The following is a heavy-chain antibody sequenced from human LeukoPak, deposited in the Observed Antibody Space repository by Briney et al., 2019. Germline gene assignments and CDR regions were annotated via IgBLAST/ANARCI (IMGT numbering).Heavy chain of an antibody. D-gene: IGHD3-10*01. CDR3: AREGGMRPLLWFGELTVYYFDY. Sequence: PSETLSLTCTVSGGSISSGSYYWSWIRQPAGKGLEWIGRIYTSGSTNYNPSLKSRVTISVDTSKNQFSLELSSVTAADTALYYCAREGGMRPLLWFGELTVYYFDYWGQGTLVTVSS. J-gene: IGHJ4*02. V-gene: IGHV4-61*02. CDR2: IYTSGST. CDR1: GGSISSGSYY.